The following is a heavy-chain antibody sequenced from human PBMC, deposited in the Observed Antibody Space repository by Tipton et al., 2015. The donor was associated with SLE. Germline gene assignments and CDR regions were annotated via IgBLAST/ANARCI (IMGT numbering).Heavy chain of an antibody. CDR1: GFTFNNSE. D-gene: IGHD2-21*01. CDR2: VSRSSSTI. J-gene: IGHJ6*02. V-gene: IGHV3-48*03. CDR3: AKDRLQCGGDCYLVYYYGMDV. Sequence: SLRLSCAASGFTFNNSEMKWVRQAPGKGLEWISYVSRSSSTIYYADSVKGRFTMSRDNSRNSLCLQMNSLRVEDTAVYYCAKDRLQCGGDCYLVYYYGMDVWGQGTTVIVSS.